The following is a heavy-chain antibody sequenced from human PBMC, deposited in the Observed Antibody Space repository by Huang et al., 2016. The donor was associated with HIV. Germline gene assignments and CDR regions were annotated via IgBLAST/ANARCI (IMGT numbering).Heavy chain of an antibody. CDR2: ISSSGTTM. J-gene: IGHJ4*02. CDR3: EGGGY. V-gene: IGHV3-48*02. CDR1: GFIFRSYT. Sequence: EVQLVESGGHLVQPGGSLRLSCAASGFIFRSYTMNWVRQAPGKGLEWVSHISSSGTTMYYVDSVKGRFTISRDNAKNSLYLQMNSLRDEDTAVYYCEGGGYWGQGALVTVSS. D-gene: IGHD3-16*01.